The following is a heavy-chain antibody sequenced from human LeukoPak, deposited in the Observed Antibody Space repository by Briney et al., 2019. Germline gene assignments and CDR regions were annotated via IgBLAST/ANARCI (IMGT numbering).Heavy chain of an antibody. J-gene: IGHJ3*02. Sequence: PSETLSLTCAVSGYSISSGYYWGWIRQPPGKGLEWIGSIYHSGSTYYNPSLKSRVTTSVDTSKNQFSLKLSSVTAADTAVYYCARDTLDSGYPWAFDIWGQGTMVTVSS. CDR1: GYSISSGYY. D-gene: IGHD5-12*01. CDR2: IYHSGST. CDR3: ARDTLDSGYPWAFDI. V-gene: IGHV4-38-2*02.